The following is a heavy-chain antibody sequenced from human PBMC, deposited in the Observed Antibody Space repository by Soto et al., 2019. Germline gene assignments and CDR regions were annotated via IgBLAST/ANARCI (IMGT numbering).Heavy chain of an antibody. CDR3: ARRDLYIWKPTSGYYGMDV. Sequence: GASVKVSCKASGGTFSSYAISWVRQAPGQGLEWMGGIIPIFGTANYAQKFQGRVTITADESTSTAYMELSSLRSEDTAVYYCARRDLYIWKPTSGYYGMDVWGQGTTVTVS. CDR2: IIPIFGTA. V-gene: IGHV1-69*13. J-gene: IGHJ6*02. D-gene: IGHD1-20*01. CDR1: GGTFSSYA.